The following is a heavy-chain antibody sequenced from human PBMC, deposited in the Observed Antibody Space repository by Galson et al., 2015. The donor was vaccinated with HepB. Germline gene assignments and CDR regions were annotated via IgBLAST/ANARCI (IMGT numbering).Heavy chain of an antibody. CDR3: AKGDSWNDEGFFDS. Sequence: GLEWVAVISDDGSYKYYADSVRGRFTISRDNSKNTLYLRMNSLRPEDTAIYYCAKGDSWNDEGFFDSWGQGTLVTVSS. V-gene: IGHV3-30*18. CDR2: ISDDGSYK. J-gene: IGHJ4*02. D-gene: IGHD1-1*01.